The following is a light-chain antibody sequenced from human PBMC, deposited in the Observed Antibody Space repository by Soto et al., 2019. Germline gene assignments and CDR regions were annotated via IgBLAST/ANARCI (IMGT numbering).Light chain of an antibody. V-gene: IGKV1-39*01. CDR3: QQNYSPPIT. CDR2: GAS. CDR1: QSISRS. J-gene: IGKJ5*01. Sequence: DIQMTQSPSSLSASVGDRVSITCRASQSISRSLTWYQQKPGKAPNLLIYGASNLQSGVPSRFSGSGSGTDFTLIISNLQPEDLATYYCQQNYSPPITFGQGTRLEIK.